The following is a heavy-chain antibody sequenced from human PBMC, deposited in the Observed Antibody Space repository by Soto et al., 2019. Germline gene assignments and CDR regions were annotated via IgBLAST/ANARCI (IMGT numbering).Heavy chain of an antibody. CDR2: MNPNSGNT. J-gene: IGHJ3*02. CDR3: ARGRDYGDYENHAFDI. D-gene: IGHD4-17*01. V-gene: IGHV1-8*01. Sequence: ASVKVSCKASGYTFTSYDINWVRQATGQGLEWMGWMNPNSGNTGYAQKFQGRVTMTRNTSISTAYMELSSLRSEDTAVYYCARGRDYGDYENHAFDIWGPGTMVTVS. CDR1: GYTFTSYD.